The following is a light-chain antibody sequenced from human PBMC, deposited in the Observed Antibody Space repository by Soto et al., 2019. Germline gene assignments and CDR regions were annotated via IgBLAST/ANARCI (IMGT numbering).Light chain of an antibody. V-gene: IGKV3-15*01. CDR1: QSVSSN. CDR2: GAS. Sequence: EIVMTQSPATLSVSPRERATLSCRASQSVSSNLAWYQQKPGQAPRLLIYGASTRATGIPATFSGSGSGTEFTLTISSLKSEDFAVYFCQQYNNWPPYTFGQGTKLEIK. J-gene: IGKJ2*01. CDR3: QQYNNWPPYT.